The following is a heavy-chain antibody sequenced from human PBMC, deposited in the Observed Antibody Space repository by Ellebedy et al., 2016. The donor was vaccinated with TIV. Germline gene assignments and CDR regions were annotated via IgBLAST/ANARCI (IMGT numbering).Heavy chain of an antibody. CDR2: INHSGST. V-gene: IGHV4-34*01. CDR3: ARDFLTNWFDP. CDR1: GGSISSYY. Sequence: SETLSLXXTVSGGSISSYYWSWIRQPPGKGLEWIGEINHSGSTNYNPSLKSRVTISVDASKNQFSLKLSSVTAADTAVYYCARDFLTNWFDPWGQGTLVTVSS. D-gene: IGHD2/OR15-2a*01. J-gene: IGHJ5*02.